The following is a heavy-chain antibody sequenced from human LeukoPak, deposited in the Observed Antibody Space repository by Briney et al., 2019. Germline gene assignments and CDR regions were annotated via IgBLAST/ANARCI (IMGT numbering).Heavy chain of an antibody. Sequence: SVKVSCKASGYTFTSYAISWVRQAPGQGLEWMGGIIPIFGTANYAQKFQGRVTITADESTSTAYMELSSLRSEDTAVYYCARVGVYSGSYYLSLTPDHDAFDIWGQGTMVTVSS. CDR3: ARVGVYSGSYYLSLTPDHDAFDI. J-gene: IGHJ3*02. CDR2: IIPIFGTA. V-gene: IGHV1-69*13. CDR1: GYTFTSYA. D-gene: IGHD1-26*01.